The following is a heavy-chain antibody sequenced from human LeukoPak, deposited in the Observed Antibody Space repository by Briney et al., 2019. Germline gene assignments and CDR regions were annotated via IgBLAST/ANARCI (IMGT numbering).Heavy chain of an antibody. Sequence: ASVKVSCKASGYTFTSYAMHWVRQAPGQRLEWMGWINAGNGNTKYSQKFQGRVTITRDTSASTAYMELSSLRSEDTAVYYCARDPGYCSGGSCYDYWGQGTLVTVSS. V-gene: IGHV1-3*01. J-gene: IGHJ4*02. CDR1: GYTFTSYA. CDR2: INAGNGNT. CDR3: ARDPGYCSGGSCYDY. D-gene: IGHD2-15*01.